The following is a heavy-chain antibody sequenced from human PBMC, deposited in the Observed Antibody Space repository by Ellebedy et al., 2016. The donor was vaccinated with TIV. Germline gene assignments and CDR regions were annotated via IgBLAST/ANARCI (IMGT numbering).Heavy chain of an antibody. CDR2: INAGNGNT. CDR3: ARWGGSYHTALDY. J-gene: IGHJ4*02. D-gene: IGHD1-26*01. CDR1: GYTFTAYH. V-gene: IGHV1-3*01. Sequence: ASVKVSCKASGYTFTAYHIHWVRQAPGQRLEWMGWINAGNGNTKYSQKFQGRVTITRDTSASTAYMELSSLRSEDTAVYYCARWGGSYHTALDYWGQGTLVTVSS.